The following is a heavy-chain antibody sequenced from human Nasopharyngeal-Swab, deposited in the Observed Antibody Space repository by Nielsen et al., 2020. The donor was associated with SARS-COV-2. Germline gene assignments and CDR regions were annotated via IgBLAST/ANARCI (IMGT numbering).Heavy chain of an antibody. CDR3: ARDWEGGLVIFDY. J-gene: IGHJ4*02. Sequence: GESLKISCAASGFTFGSYSMNWVRQAPGKGLEWVSSISSSSSYIYYADSVKGRFTISRDNAKNSLYLQMNSLRAEDTAVYYCARDWEGGLVIFDYWGQGTLVTVSS. D-gene: IGHD3-9*01. CDR1: GFTFGSYS. CDR2: ISSSSSYI. V-gene: IGHV3-21*01.